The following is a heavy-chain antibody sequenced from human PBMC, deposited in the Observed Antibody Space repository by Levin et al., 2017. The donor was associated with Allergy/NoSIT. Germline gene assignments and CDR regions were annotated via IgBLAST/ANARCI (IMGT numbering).Heavy chain of an antibody. D-gene: IGHD3-10*01. CDR2: ISTSSNTI. CDR3: ARVGSGSYSTLSYGMDV. J-gene: IGHJ6*02. V-gene: IGHV3-48*02. CDR1: GFTFSSYT. Sequence: GGSLRLSCAASGFTFSSYTMNWVRQAPGKGLEWLSYISTSSNTIYYADSVKDRFTISRDNVKNSLYLQMNSLRDEDTAVYYCARVGSGSYSTLSYGMDVWGQGTTVTVSS.